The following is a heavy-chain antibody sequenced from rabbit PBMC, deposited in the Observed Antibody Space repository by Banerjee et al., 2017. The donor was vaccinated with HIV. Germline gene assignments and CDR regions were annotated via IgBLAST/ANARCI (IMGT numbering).Heavy chain of an antibody. J-gene: IGHJ4*01. Sequence: QSLEESGGDLVKPGASLTLTCTASGLDFSSSYWISWVRQAPGKGLEWIGCIYTGSSGTYYASWAKGRFTISKPSSTTVDLKMTSLTAADTATYFCASNAGDGGGVYAFNLWGQGTLVTVS. CDR3: ASNAGDGGGVYAFNL. V-gene: IGHV1S40*01. D-gene: IGHD4-2*01. CDR2: IYTGSSGT. CDR1: GLDFSSSYW.